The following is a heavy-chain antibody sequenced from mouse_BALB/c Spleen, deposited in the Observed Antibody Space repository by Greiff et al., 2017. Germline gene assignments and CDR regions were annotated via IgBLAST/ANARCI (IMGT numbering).Heavy chain of an antibody. CDR2: IWRGGST. J-gene: IGHJ4*01. V-gene: IGHV2-5-1*01. Sequence: VKLVESGPSLVQPSQSLSITCTVSGFSLTSYGVHWVRQSPGKGLEWLGVIWRGGSTDYNAAFMSRLSITKDNSKSQVFFKMNSLQADDTAIYYCAISIPWYAMDYWGQGTSVTVSS. CDR3: AISIPWYAMDY. CDR1: GFSLTSYG. D-gene: IGHD2-12*01.